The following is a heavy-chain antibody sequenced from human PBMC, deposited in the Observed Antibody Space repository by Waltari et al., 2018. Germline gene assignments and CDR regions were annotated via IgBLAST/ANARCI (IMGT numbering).Heavy chain of an antibody. V-gene: IGHV1-2*02. CDR3: ARTRRTRENYFDY. CDR1: GYTFTGYY. D-gene: IGHD3-10*01. CDR2: INPNSGGT. J-gene: IGHJ4*02. Sequence: QVQLVQSGAEVKKPGASVKVSCKASGYTFTGYYMHWVRQAPGQGLGWMGWINPNSGGTNYAQKCQGRVTMTRDTSISTAYMELSRLRSDDTAVYYCARTRRTRENYFDYWGQGTLVTVSS.